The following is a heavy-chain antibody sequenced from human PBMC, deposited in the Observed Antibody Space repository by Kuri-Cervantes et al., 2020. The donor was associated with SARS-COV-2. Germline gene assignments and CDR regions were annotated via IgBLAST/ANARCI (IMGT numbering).Heavy chain of an antibody. CDR3: AKEREYSSSIGQVDY. Sequence: GESLKISCAAPGFTFSSYAMSWVRQAPGKALEWVSAISGSGGSTYYADSVKGRFTISRDNSKNTLYLQMNSLRAEDTAVYYCAKEREYSSSIGQVDYWGQGTMVTVSS. V-gene: IGHV3-23*01. J-gene: IGHJ4*02. D-gene: IGHD6-6*01. CDR2: ISGSGGST. CDR1: GFTFSSYA.